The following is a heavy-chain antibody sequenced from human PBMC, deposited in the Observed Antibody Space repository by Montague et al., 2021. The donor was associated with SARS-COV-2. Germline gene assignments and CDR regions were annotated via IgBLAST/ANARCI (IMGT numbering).Heavy chain of an antibody. CDR1: GGPTASHY. Sequence: SETLSLTCTVSGGPTASHYWNWIRQSPGKRPEWIGYVYYNGDTKYNPSLQSRVTISIDTSENQFSLRLNSVTAADTAVYFCARGWAFDPWGRGRLVTVSS. CDR2: VYYNGDT. D-gene: IGHD6-19*01. V-gene: IGHV4-59*08. J-gene: IGHJ3*01. CDR3: ARGWAFDP.